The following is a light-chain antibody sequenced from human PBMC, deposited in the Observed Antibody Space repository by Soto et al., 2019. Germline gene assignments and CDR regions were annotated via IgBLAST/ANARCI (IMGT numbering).Light chain of an antibody. Sequence: DIVMTQSPLSLPVTPGEPASISCRSSQSLLHSNGYNYLDWYLQKPGQSPQLLIYLGSNRASGVPDRFSGSGSGTDFTLKISRVEAEDVGVYYCMQGTHWPWTFGQGT. CDR2: LGS. V-gene: IGKV2-28*01. J-gene: IGKJ1*01. CDR1: QSLLHSNGYNY. CDR3: MQGTHWPWT.